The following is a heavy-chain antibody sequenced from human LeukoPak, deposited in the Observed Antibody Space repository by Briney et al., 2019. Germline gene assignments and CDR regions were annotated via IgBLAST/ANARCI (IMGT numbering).Heavy chain of an antibody. CDR1: GYTFTGYH. CDR3: ARDYCSSTSCLFDY. CDR2: INPNSGDT. V-gene: IGHV1-2*06. J-gene: IGHJ4*02. D-gene: IGHD2-2*01. Sequence: GASVKVSCKASGYTFTGYHMHWVRQAPGQGLEWMRRINPNSGDTNYAQKFQGRVTMTRDTSISTAYMELSRLRSDDTAVYYCARDYCSSTSCLFDYWGQGTLVTVSS.